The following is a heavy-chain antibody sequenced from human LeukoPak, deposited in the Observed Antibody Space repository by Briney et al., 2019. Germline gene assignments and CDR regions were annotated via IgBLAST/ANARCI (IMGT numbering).Heavy chain of an antibody. Sequence: ASVKVSCKASGYTFTSYGISWVRQAPGQGLEWMGWISAYNGNTNYAQKLQGRVTMTTDTSTSTAYMELRNLRSGDTAVYYCARLWFGELPGDYWGQGTLVTVSS. V-gene: IGHV1-18*01. CDR1: GYTFTSYG. J-gene: IGHJ4*02. CDR3: ARLWFGELPGDY. D-gene: IGHD3-10*01. CDR2: ISAYNGNT.